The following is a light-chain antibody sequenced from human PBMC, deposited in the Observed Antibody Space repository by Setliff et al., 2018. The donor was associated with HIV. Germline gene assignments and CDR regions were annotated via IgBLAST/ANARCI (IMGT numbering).Light chain of an antibody. Sequence: ALTQPASVSGSPGQSITISCTGTSSDIGGYSYVSWYQQHPGKAPKLIIYEVSNRPSGVSNRFSGSKSGYTASLTISGLQAEDEADYYCSSYAITNTLSFGTGTKVTVL. J-gene: IGLJ1*01. V-gene: IGLV2-14*01. CDR1: SSDIGGYSY. CDR2: EVS. CDR3: SSYAITNTLS.